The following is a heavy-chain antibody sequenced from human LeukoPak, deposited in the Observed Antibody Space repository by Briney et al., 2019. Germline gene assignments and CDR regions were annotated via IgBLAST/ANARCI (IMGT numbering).Heavy chain of an antibody. Sequence: PGGSLRLSCAASGFTFSSYAMHWVRQAPGKGLEYVSAISSNGGSTYYANSVKGRFTISRDNSKNTLYLQMGSLRAEDMAVYYCARKRGSYLDYWGQGTLVTVSS. D-gene: IGHD1-26*01. CDR3: ARKRGSYLDY. CDR2: ISSNGGST. V-gene: IGHV3-64*01. J-gene: IGHJ4*02. CDR1: GFTFSSYA.